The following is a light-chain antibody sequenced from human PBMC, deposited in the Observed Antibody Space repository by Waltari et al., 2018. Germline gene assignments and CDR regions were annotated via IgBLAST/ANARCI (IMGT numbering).Light chain of an antibody. CDR3: QQLNSYPLT. V-gene: IGKV1-9*01. CDR1: QGISSY. J-gene: IGKJ3*01. Sequence: IQLTQSPSFLSASVGDRVTITCRASQGISSYLAWYQQNPGKAPKLLIYAASTLQSGVPSRFSGSGSGTEFTLTISSLQPEDFATYYCQQLNSYPLTFGPGTKVDIK. CDR2: AAS.